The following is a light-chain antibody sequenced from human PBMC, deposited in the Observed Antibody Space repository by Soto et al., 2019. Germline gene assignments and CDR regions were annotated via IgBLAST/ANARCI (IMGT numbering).Light chain of an antibody. J-gene: IGKJ3*01. CDR2: DAS. CDR3: QQYNNIPPGFT. CDR1: HDITNS. Sequence: DIQMTQSPSSLSASVGDRVTITCQACHDITNSLNWYQQKPGKAPKLLIYDASNLETGVPSRFSGSGSGTDFTFTISSLQPEDVATYYCQQYNNIPPGFTFGPGTKVDIK. V-gene: IGKV1-33*01.